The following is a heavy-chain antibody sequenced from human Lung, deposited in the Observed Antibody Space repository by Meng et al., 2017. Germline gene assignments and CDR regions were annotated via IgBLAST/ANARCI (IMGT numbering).Heavy chain of an antibody. D-gene: IGHD4-23*01. CDR2: IIPIFGTA. CDR1: GGTFSSYA. Sequence: QVHLVQSGADVKKPGSSVKVSCKASGGTFSSYAISWVRQAPGQGLEWMGGIIPIFGTANYAQKFQGRVTITTDESTSTAYMELSSLRSEDTAVYYCARVYGGNSYFDYWGQGTLVTVSS. CDR3: ARVYGGNSYFDY. J-gene: IGHJ4*02. V-gene: IGHV1-69*05.